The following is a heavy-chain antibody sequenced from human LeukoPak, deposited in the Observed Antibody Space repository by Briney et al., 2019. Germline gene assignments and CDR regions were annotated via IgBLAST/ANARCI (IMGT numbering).Heavy chain of an antibody. J-gene: IGHJ4*02. CDR3: ASLAGYSSSWMRGGFDC. CDR1: GGSISSGGYS. CDR2: IYHSGST. V-gene: IGHV4-30-2*01. D-gene: IGHD6-13*01. Sequence: PSETLSLTCAVSGGSISSGGYSWSWIRQPPGKGLEWIGYIYHSGSTYYNPSLKSRVTISVDRSKNQFSLKLSSVTAADTAVYYCASLAGYSSSWMRGGFDCWGQGTLVTVSS.